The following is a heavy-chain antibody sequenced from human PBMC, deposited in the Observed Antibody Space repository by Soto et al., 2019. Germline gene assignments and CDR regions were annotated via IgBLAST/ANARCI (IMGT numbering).Heavy chain of an antibody. Sequence: QVQLVESGGGVVQPGGSLRLSCAASGFIFNDYAMHWVRQAPGKGLEWVSFIWYDGSNKHYADSVEGRFTIARDNHKNTLHLQMYSLRLEDSVVYYCTRDRPPSGFAMDVWGQGTKVTV. J-gene: IGHJ6*02. D-gene: IGHD5-12*01. CDR2: IWYDGSNK. CDR1: GFIFNDYA. V-gene: IGHV3-33*01. CDR3: TRDRPPSGFAMDV.